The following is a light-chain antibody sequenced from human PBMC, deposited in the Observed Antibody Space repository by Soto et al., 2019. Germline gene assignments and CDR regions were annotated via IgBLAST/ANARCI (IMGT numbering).Light chain of an antibody. J-gene: IGKJ1*01. CDR1: QSVSSSY. Sequence: EIVLTQSPGTLSLSPGERATLSCRASQSVSSSYLAWYQQKPGQAPRLLIYGASSRATGIPDRFSGSGSGTDFTLTISRLEPEDFAVYYCQQYGSSPWGTFGQGTKVDI. CDR2: GAS. CDR3: QQYGSSPWGT. V-gene: IGKV3-20*01.